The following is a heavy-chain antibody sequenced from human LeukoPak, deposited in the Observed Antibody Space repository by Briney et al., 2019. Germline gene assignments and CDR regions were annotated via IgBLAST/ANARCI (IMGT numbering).Heavy chain of an antibody. Sequence: ASVKVSCKVSGHTLTELSMHWVRQAPGKGLEWMGGFDPEDGETIYAQKFQGRVTMTRDTSISTAYMELSRLRSDDTAVYYCARAMRRSGGSCYTWGQGTLVTVSS. D-gene: IGHD2-15*01. CDR3: ARAMRRSGGSCYT. J-gene: IGHJ5*02. CDR1: GHTLTELS. CDR2: FDPEDGET. V-gene: IGHV1-24*01.